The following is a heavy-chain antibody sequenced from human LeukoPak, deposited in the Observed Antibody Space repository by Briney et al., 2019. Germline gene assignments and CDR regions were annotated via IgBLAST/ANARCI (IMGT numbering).Heavy chain of an antibody. D-gene: IGHD3-3*01. CDR3: ARDSYDFWSGYYSDY. Sequence: SQTLSLTCTVSGVSISSGSYYWSWIRQPAGKGLEWIGRIYTSGSTNYNPSLKSRVTISVDTSKNQFSLKLSSVTAADTAVYYCARDSYDFWSGYYSDYWGQGTLVTVSS. V-gene: IGHV4-61*02. CDR1: GVSISSGSYY. J-gene: IGHJ4*02. CDR2: IYTSGST.